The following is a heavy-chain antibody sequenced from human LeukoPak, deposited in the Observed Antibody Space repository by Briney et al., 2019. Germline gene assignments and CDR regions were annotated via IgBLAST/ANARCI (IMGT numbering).Heavy chain of an antibody. V-gene: IGHV3-21*01. CDR3: ARVFRTGTFPYDY. D-gene: IGHD1-1*01. CDR2: ISSSSSYI. Sequence: GGSLRLSCAASGFTFSSYSMNWVRQAPGKGLEWVSSISSSSSYIYYADSVKGRFTISRDNAKNSLYLQMNSLRAEDTAVYYCARVFRTGTFPYDYWGQGTLVTVSS. CDR1: GFTFSSYS. J-gene: IGHJ4*02.